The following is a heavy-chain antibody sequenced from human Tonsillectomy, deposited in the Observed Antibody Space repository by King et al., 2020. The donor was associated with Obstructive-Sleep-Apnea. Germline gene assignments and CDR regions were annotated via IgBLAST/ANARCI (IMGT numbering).Heavy chain of an antibody. CDR2: ISWDGSNR. Sequence: VQLVESGGAVIQPGGSLRLSCAASGFTFDDYTMHWVRQVPGKGLEWVSLISWDGSNRYYADSVKGRFTISRDNSKNSLYLQMNNLRTEDTALYHCAKGSSTWDNWFDHWGQGTLVTVSS. J-gene: IGHJ5*02. V-gene: IGHV3-43*01. D-gene: IGHD6-13*01. CDR3: AKGSSTWDNWFDH. CDR1: GFTFDDYT.